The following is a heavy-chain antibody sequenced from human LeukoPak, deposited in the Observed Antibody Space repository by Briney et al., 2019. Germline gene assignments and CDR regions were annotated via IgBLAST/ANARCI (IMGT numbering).Heavy chain of an antibody. J-gene: IGHJ4*02. CDR2: IYYSGST. CDR3: VGVSGSYSSGDY. Sequence: PSQTLSLTCTVSGGSISSGGYYWSWIRQHPGKGLEWIGYIYYSGSTYYNPSLKSRVTISLDMSKNQFSLKLSSVTAADTAVYYCVGVSGSYSSGDYWGQGTPVTVSS. V-gene: IGHV4-31*03. CDR1: GGSISSGGYY. D-gene: IGHD3-10*01.